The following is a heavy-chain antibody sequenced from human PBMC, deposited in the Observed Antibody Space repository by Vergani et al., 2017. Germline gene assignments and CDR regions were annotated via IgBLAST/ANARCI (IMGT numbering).Heavy chain of an antibody. CDR3: ARHRGSGFFCPSSCLYGMDF. V-gene: IGHV4-38-2*01. CDR1: DSSIMTNPY. CDR2: SHHSGDT. Sequence: QVQLQESGPGLVKPSETLTLTCDVSDSSIMTNPYWGWFRQSPGKGLEWIGVSHHSGDTHYNSSLKSRVSISIVYSSKFSLSQTSETAADTAIYYCARHRGSGFFCPSSCLYGMDFWLHGTTVAVPS. J-gene: IGHJ6*01. D-gene: IGHD3-10*01.